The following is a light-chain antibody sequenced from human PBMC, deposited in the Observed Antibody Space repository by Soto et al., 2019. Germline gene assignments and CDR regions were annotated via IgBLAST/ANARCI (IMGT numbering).Light chain of an antibody. J-gene: IGKJ2*01. CDR2: AAS. V-gene: IGKV1-39*01. Sequence: DIQPTQSPSSLSASVGDRVSINCRASQSISTYLNWYHQKPGKAPQLLIYAASGLQSGVSSRFSGSGSGTDFTLTISSLQPEDFATYFCQQSYSAPYTFGQGTKLEI. CDR3: QQSYSAPYT. CDR1: QSISTY.